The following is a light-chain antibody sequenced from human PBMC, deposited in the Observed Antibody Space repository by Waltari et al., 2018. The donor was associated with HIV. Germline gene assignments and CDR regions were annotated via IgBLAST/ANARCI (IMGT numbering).Light chain of an antibody. CDR1: KTISSTS. CDR3: QQYRSSRST. J-gene: IGKJ2*01. Sequence: ELVLTQSPGTLPLSPGDIATLSCRASKTISSTSLAWYQKKPGQAPRLLIYVSSSRAAGIPDRFSGSGSGTDFTLTISRLEPEDFAVYFCQQYRSSRSTFGQGTKLEIK. CDR2: VSS. V-gene: IGKV3-20*01.